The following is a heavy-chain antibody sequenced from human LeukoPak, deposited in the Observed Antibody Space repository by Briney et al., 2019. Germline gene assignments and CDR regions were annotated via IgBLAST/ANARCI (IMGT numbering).Heavy chain of an antibody. Sequence: SETLSPTCTVSGDSISSSSYYRGWIRQPPGKGLEWIGSFHYGGSTYYNPSLKSRVTISVDTSKNQFSLKLTSVTAADTAVYYCARRPIVGTKGHDYWGQGTLVTVSS. CDR1: GDSISSSSYY. D-gene: IGHD1-26*01. V-gene: IGHV4-39*01. J-gene: IGHJ4*02. CDR3: ARRPIVGTKGHDY. CDR2: FHYGGST.